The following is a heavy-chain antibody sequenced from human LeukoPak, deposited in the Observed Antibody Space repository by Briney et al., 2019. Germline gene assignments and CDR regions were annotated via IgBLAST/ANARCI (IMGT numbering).Heavy chain of an antibody. CDR3: AKSSITMVRGATDY. CDR2: ISGSSGST. J-gene: IGHJ4*02. Sequence: PGGSVRLSCAASGFTFSSYAMSWVRQAPGQGLEWISAISGSSGSTYYADTVKGRVTISRDNSTSTLYLQLDSLRAEDTAVYYCAKSSITMVRGATDYWGQRTLVTASS. CDR1: GFTFSSYA. D-gene: IGHD3-10*01. V-gene: IGHV3-23*01.